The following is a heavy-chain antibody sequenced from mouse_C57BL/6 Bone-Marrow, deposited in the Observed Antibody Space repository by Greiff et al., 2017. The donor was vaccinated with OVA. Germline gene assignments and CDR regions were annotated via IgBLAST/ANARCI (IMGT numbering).Heavy chain of an antibody. V-gene: IGHV5-6*02. CDR2: ISSGGSYT. CDR1: GFTFSSYG. J-gene: IGHJ1*03. Sequence: DVKLQASGGDLVKPGGSLKLSCAASGFTFSSYGMSWVRQTPDKRLEWVATISSGGSYTYYPDSVKGRFTISRDNAKNTLYLQMSSLKSEDTAMYYCARRGGSSYDWYFDVWGTGTTVTVSS. D-gene: IGHD1-1*01. CDR3: ARRGGSSYDWYFDV.